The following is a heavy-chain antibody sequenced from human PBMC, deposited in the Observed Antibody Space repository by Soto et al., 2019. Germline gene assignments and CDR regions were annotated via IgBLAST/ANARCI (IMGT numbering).Heavy chain of an antibody. J-gene: IGHJ4*02. Sequence: SETLSLTCAVYGGSFSGYYWSWIRQPPGKGLEWIGEINHSGSTNYNPSLKSRVTISVDTSKNQFSLKLSSVTAADTAVYYCARVRAELRNVKYYFDYWGQGNLVTVSS. D-gene: IGHD1-7*01. CDR2: INHSGST. CDR1: GGSFSGYY. CDR3: ARVRAELRNVKYYFDY. V-gene: IGHV4-34*01.